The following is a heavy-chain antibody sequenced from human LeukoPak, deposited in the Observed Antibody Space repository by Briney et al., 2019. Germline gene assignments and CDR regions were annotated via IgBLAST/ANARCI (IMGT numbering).Heavy chain of an antibody. D-gene: IGHD6-19*01. V-gene: IGHV4-30-2*01. CDR1: GGSISSGGYY. J-gene: IGHJ4*02. CDR3: ARGRWLVPLGY. CDR2: IYHSGST. Sequence: SETLSLTCTVSGGSISSGGYYWSWIRQPPGKGLEWIGYIYHSGSTYYNPSLKSRVTISVDRSKNQFSLKLSSVTAADTAVYYCARGRWLVPLGYWGQGTLVTVSS.